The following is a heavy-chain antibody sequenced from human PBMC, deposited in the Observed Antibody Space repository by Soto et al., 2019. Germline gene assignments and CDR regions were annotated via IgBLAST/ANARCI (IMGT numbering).Heavy chain of an antibody. J-gene: IGHJ6*02. D-gene: IGHD2-2*01. Sequence: PGGSLRLSCAASGITSGDFWMNWVRQAPGKGLQWVANIKEDGSERYFLDSVKGRFTISRDNAKNSLYLQINSLRAEDTGVYYCARDLGRTAAGYYYYDAMDVWGQGTTVTVSS. CDR2: IKEDGSER. V-gene: IGHV3-7*01. CDR3: ARDLGRTAAGYYYYDAMDV. CDR1: GITSGDFW.